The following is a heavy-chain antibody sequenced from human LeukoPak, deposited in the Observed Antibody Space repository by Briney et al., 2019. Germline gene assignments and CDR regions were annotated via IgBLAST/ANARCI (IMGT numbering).Heavy chain of an antibody. V-gene: IGHV5-51*01. CDR2: IYPGDSDT. CDR3: ARGKDYYYYGMDV. J-gene: IGHJ6*02. Sequence: GESLKISCKVSGYSFTSYWIGWVRQMPGKGLEWMGIIYPGDSDTRYSPSFQGQVTISADKSISTAYLQWSSLKASDTAMYYCARGKDYYYYGMDVWGQGTTVTVSS. CDR1: GYSFTSYW.